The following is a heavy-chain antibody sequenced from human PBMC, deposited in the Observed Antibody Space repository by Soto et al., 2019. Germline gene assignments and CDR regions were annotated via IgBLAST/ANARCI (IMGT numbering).Heavy chain of an antibody. CDR1: GYSLTSYW. V-gene: IGHV5-10-1*01. D-gene: IGHD3-9*01. J-gene: IGHJ3*02. CDR2: IDPSDSYT. CDR3: ARSVLRYFDWLLTLDAFDI. Sequence: GESLKISCKGSGYSLTSYWISWVRQMPGKGPEWMGIIDPSDSYTNYSPSFQGHVTISADKSITTTYLQWSSLKASDTAMYYCARSVLRYFDWLLTLDAFDIWGQGTMVTVSS.